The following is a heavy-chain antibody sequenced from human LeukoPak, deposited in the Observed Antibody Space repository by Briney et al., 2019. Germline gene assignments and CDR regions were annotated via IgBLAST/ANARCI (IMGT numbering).Heavy chain of an antibody. CDR3: ARRYSGYDYASLFDY. Sequence: ASVTVSCKASGYTFTGYYMHWVRQAPGQGLEWMGWINPNSGGTNYAQKFQGRVTMTRDTSTSTAYMELSRLRSDDTAVYYCARRYSGYDYASLFDYWGQGALVTVSS. D-gene: IGHD5-12*01. CDR2: INPNSGGT. V-gene: IGHV1-2*02. CDR1: GYTFTGYY. J-gene: IGHJ4*02.